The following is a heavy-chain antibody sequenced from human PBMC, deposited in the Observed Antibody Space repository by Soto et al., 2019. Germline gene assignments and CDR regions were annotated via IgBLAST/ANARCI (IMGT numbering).Heavy chain of an antibody. CDR2: INHVGIT. CDR3: ARRDRSGFSYWLDT. CDR1: GGSFRGFY. D-gene: IGHD3-22*01. J-gene: IGHJ5*02. Sequence: PSETLSLTCAVSGGSFRGFYWTWIRQSPGKGLEWLGDINHVGITNYNPSLKSRVSIPVDTSKSQFSLKLSSVTAADTAVYYCARRDRSGFSYWLDTWGQGTLVTVSS. V-gene: IGHV4-34*01.